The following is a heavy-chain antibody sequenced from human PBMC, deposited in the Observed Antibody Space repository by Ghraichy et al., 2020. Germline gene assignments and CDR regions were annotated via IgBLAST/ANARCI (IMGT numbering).Heavy chain of an antibody. Sequence: ESLNISCKASGFSFSNSWMSWVRQSPEKGLEWVANINNDGKERYYVDSLKGRFTISRDNDKNSLFLQITRLRVDDTAVYYCARDPKRGALDYWGQGTLVAVSA. CDR1: GFSFSNSW. V-gene: IGHV3-7*03. J-gene: IGHJ4*02. CDR3: ARDPKRGALDY. CDR2: INNDGKER. D-gene: IGHD3-10*01.